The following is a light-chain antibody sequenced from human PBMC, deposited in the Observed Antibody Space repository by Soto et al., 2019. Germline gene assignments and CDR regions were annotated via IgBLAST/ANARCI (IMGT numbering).Light chain of an antibody. J-gene: IGKJ1*01. CDR3: QQYNSYSKP. CDR1: QSISYW. CDR2: AAS. V-gene: IGKV1-5*01. Sequence: DIQMTQSPSTLSASVGDRVTITCRASQSISYWLAWYQQKPGNAPKLLIYAASSLESGVPSRFSCSGSGTEFTLTISSLQPDDSASSYCQQYNSYSKPVAQGTNV.